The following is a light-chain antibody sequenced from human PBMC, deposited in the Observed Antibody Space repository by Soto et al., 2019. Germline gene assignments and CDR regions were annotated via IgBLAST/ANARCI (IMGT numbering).Light chain of an antibody. V-gene: IGKV1-5*03. Sequence: QMTQWPSALAGSVGEGVNRTCRASQTMSRWLAPYQQKPGQTTQLIIYKASTLKRGDPSRYSSSGSGTEFPPTLSSLQPDDFATYYCQNYHSYSAAFGQGTK. CDR2: KAS. CDR1: QTMSRW. CDR3: QNYHSYSAA. J-gene: IGKJ1*01.